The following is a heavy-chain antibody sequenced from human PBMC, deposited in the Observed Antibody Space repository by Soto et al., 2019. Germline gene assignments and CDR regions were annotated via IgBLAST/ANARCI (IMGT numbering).Heavy chain of an antibody. D-gene: IGHD3-3*01. J-gene: IGHJ3*02. CDR3: ARGTYDFWSGYHDAFDI. V-gene: IGHV1-2*04. Sequence: ASVKVSCKASGYTFTGYYMHWVRQAPGQGLEWMGWINPNSGGTNYAQKFQGWVTMTRDTSISTAYMELSRLRSDDTAVYYCARGTYDFWSGYHDAFDIWGRGTMVTVSS. CDR1: GYTFTGYY. CDR2: INPNSGGT.